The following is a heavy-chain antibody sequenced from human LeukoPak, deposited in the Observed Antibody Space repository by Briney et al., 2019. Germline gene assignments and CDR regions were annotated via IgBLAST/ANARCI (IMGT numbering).Heavy chain of an antibody. D-gene: IGHD7-27*01. J-gene: IGHJ4*02. V-gene: IGHV4-59*08. CDR1: GGSVSSYY. CDR3: ARGWGYFDS. CDR2: IYYSGST. Sequence: SSETLSLTCTVSGGSVSSYYLSWIRQPPGKGLEWIGYIYYSGSTNYSPSLKSRVTISVDTSKNQFSLKLSSVTAADTAVYYCARGWGYFDSWGQGTLVTVSS.